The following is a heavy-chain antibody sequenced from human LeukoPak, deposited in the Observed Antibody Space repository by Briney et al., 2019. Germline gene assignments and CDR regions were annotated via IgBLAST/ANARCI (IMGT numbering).Heavy chain of an antibody. Sequence: SQTLSLTSAISGDSVSSNSAAWNWIRQSPSRGLEWLGRTYYRSKWYNDYAVSVKSRITINPDTSKNQFSLQLNSVTPEDTAVYYCASSYCSGGSCYPANWFDPWGQGTLVTVSS. CDR1: GDSVSSNSAA. V-gene: IGHV6-1*01. D-gene: IGHD2-15*01. CDR3: ASSYCSGGSCYPANWFDP. J-gene: IGHJ5*02. CDR2: TYYRSKWYN.